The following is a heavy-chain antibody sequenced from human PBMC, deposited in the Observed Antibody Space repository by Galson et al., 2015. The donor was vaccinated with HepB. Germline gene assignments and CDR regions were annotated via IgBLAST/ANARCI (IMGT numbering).Heavy chain of an antibody. V-gene: IGHV1-69*13. J-gene: IGHJ4*02. CDR1: GGTFSRHT. CDR2: IIPIFGSG. CDR3: ARQYDTSGYYPY. D-gene: IGHD3-22*01. Sequence: SVKVSCKASGGTFSRHTISWLRQAPGQGLEWMGGIIPIFGSGNYAQKFRGRVTITADESKSTTYMELSGLRSEDTAVYYCARQYDTSGYYPYWGQGTLVTVSS.